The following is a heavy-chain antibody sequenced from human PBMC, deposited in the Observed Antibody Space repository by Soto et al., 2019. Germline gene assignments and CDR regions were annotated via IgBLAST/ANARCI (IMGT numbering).Heavy chain of an antibody. J-gene: IGHJ5*02. Sequence: SETLSLTCTVSGVSVSSGEHYWSWIRQPPGRGLEWIGYIYNRGNTDYNPSLKSRVTMSIDTSKNQFSLKVRSVTAADTAVYYCASSTRTRGRLFDPWGQGTLVTVSS. CDR1: GVSVSSGEHY. D-gene: IGHD2-2*01. CDR2: IYNRGNT. CDR3: ASSTRTRGRLFDP. V-gene: IGHV4-30-4*01.